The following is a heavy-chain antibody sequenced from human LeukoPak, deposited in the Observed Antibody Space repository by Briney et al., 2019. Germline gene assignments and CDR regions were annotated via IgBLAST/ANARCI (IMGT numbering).Heavy chain of an antibody. J-gene: IGHJ3*02. CDR2: IRQDGSEE. CDR3: ANEGGSAFDI. D-gene: IGHD3-16*01. Sequence: GGSLRLSCAASGFTFSAYKMTWVRQTPGKGLEWVANIRQDGSEEYYVDSVKGRFTISRDNAKNSLYLQMSSLRVEDTAVYYCANEGGSAFDIWGQGTKVTVSS. CDR1: GFTFSAYK. V-gene: IGHV3-7*01.